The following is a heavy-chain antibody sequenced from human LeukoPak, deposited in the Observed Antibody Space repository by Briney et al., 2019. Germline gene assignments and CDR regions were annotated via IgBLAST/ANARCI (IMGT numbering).Heavy chain of an antibody. D-gene: IGHD1-20*01. CDR1: GFTFSSYW. CDR3: ARDGITGTTLFYCDY. J-gene: IGHJ4*02. V-gene: IGHV3-7*05. CDR2: IDQDGSKK. Sequence: PGGSLRLSCGASGFTFSSYWMTWVRQAPGRGLEWVADIDQDGSKKYYVDSVKGRFTISRDNAKNSLYLQMNSLRAEDTAVYYCARDGITGTTLFYCDYWGQGTLVAVSS.